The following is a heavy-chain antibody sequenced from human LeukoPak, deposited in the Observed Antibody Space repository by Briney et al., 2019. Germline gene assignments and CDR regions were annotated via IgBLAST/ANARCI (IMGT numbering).Heavy chain of an antibody. V-gene: IGHV4-59*01. D-gene: IGHD4-17*01. CDR3: ARAQGHYAAYDY. CDR2: IYYSGST. J-gene: IGHJ4*02. CDR1: GGSISSYY. Sequence: SETLSLTCTVSGGSISSYYWSWIRQPPGKGLEWIGYIYYSGSTNYNPSLKSRVTISVDTSKNQFSLKLSSVTAADTAVYYCARAQGHYAAYDYWGQGTLVTVSS.